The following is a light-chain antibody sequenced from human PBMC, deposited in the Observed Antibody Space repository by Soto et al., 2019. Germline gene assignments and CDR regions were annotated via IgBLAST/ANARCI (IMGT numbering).Light chain of an antibody. CDR1: SSDVGSYNL. CDR2: EVS. Sequence: QSSLTHPASVSGSPGKSITISCPGTSSDVGSYNLVSWYQQHPGKAPKVMIYEVSKRPSGVPNRFSGSKSGYMASLTISGLQAEDEADYYCCSYAGSSTYVFGTGTKVTVL. CDR3: CSYAGSSTYV. J-gene: IGLJ1*01. V-gene: IGLV2-23*02.